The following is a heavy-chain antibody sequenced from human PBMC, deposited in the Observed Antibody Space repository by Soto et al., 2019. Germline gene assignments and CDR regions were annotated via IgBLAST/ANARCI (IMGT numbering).Heavy chain of an antibody. CDR1: GFTFSSYA. CDR3: ARGFQLANYYYYCMDV. V-gene: IGHV3-30-3*01. J-gene: IGHJ6*02. CDR2: ISYDGSNK. D-gene: IGHD1-1*01. Sequence: QVQLVESGGGVVQPGRSLRLSCAASGFTFSSYAMHWVRQAPGKGLEWVAVISYDGSNKYYADSVKGRFTISRDNSKNTLYLQMNSLRAEDTAVYYCARGFQLANYYYYCMDVWGQGTTVTVSS.